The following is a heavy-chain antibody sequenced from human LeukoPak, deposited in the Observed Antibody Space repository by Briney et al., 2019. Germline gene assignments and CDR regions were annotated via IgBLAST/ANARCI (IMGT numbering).Heavy chain of an antibody. J-gene: IGHJ4*02. Sequence: SETLSLTCTVSSGSISTYYWTWIRQPPGKGLEWIGYIYYSGSTNYNPSLKSRVTISIDTSKNQFSLKLSSVTAADTAVYYCAKYSSGWLIDSWGQGTLSPSPQ. V-gene: IGHV4-59*01. CDR2: IYYSGST. D-gene: IGHD6-19*01. CDR3: AKYSSGWLIDS. CDR1: SGSISTYY.